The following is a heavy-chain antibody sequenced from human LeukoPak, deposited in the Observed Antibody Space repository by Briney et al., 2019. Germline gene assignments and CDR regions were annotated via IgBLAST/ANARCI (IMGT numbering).Heavy chain of an antibody. CDR3: ARRYSSSWFNWFDP. Sequence: SETLSLTCAVYGGSFSGYYWSWLRQPPGKGLEWIEEINHSGSTNYNPSLKSRVTISVDTSKNQFSLKLSSVTAADTAVYYCARRYSSSWFNWFDPWGQGTLVTVSS. CDR1: GGSFSGYY. V-gene: IGHV4-34*01. D-gene: IGHD6-13*01. CDR2: INHSGST. J-gene: IGHJ5*02.